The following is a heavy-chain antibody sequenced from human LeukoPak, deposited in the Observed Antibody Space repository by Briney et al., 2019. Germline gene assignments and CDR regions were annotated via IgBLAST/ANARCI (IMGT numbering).Heavy chain of an antibody. V-gene: IGHV3-30*04. D-gene: IGHD3-22*01. CDR2: ISYDGSNK. CDR1: GFTFSSYA. Sequence: GGSLRLSCAASGFTFSSYAMHWVRQAPGKGLEWVAVISYDGSNKYYADSVKGRFTISRDNSENTLYLQMNSLRAEDTAVYYCARPFPYYDSSGYYTDYWGQGTLVTVSS. J-gene: IGHJ4*02. CDR3: ARPFPYYDSSGYYTDY.